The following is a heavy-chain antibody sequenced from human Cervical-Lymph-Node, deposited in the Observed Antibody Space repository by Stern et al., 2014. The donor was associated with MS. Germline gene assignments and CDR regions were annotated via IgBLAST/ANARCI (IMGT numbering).Heavy chain of an antibody. D-gene: IGHD5-12*01. V-gene: IGHV1-46*01. Sequence: QVQLGQSGAEVKGPGASVKVSCKASGYTLSSNYVHWVRQVPGQGLEWMGIINPIGGTTTYAQRFQGRLTLTRDTSTRTVYLGLTSLRSDDTAVYYCALYSGTFYWGQGTLVTVSS. CDR3: ALYSGTFY. J-gene: IGHJ4*02. CDR1: GYTLSSNY. CDR2: INPIGGTT.